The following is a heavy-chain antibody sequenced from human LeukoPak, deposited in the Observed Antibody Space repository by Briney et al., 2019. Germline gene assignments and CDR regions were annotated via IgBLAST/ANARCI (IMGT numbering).Heavy chain of an antibody. J-gene: IGHJ4*02. CDR2: ISGSGGST. Sequence: GGSLRLSCAASGFTFSSYAMSWVRQAPGKGLEWVSAISGSGGSTYYADSVKGRFTISRDNSKNTLYLQMNSLRAEDTAVHYCAKETPYYYDSSGSFDYWGQGTLVTVSS. D-gene: IGHD3-22*01. CDR1: GFTFSSYA. V-gene: IGHV3-23*01. CDR3: AKETPYYYDSSGSFDY.